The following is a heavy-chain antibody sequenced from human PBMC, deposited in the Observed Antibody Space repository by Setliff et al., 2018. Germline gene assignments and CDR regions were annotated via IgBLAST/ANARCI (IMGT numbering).Heavy chain of an antibody. CDR1: GGSFSDYF. CDR2: INHGRTT. D-gene: IGHD3-3*01. V-gene: IGHV4-34*01. CDR3: ARGRGTTSYNFWIFDF. Sequence: SETLSLTCAVYGGSFSDYFWSWIRQPPGKGLEWISEINHGRTTNFNPSLKSRVTISVDTSKNQFSLTLSSVTAADTAVYYCARGRGTTSYNFWIFDFWSQGTLVTVSS. J-gene: IGHJ4*02.